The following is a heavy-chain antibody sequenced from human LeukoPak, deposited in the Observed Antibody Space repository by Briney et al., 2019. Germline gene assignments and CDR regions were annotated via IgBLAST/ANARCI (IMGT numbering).Heavy chain of an antibody. D-gene: IGHD1-26*01. CDR1: GGSISSYY. V-gene: IGHV4-59*01. CDR3: ARDRSGSMES. CDR2: IYYSGST. J-gene: IGHJ4*02. Sequence: PSETLSLTCTVSGGSISSYYWSWIRQPPGEGLEWIGYIYYSGSTNYNPSLKSRVTISVDTSKNQFSLKLSSVTAADTAVYYCARDRSGSMESWGQGTLVTVSS.